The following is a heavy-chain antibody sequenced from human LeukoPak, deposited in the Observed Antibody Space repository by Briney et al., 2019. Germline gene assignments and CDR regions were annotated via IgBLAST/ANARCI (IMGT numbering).Heavy chain of an antibody. J-gene: IGHJ5*02. D-gene: IGHD3-10*01. CDR1: GYSFTSYW. CDR2: IYPGDSDT. CDR3: ARLYGSGSYYRGAGWFDP. V-gene: IGHV5-51*01. Sequence: GESLKISFQGSGYSFTSYWIGWVRPMPGKGLEWMGIIYPGDSDTRYSPSFQGQVTISADKSISTAYLQWSSLKASDTAMYYCARLYGSGSYYRGAGWFDPWGQGTLVTVSS.